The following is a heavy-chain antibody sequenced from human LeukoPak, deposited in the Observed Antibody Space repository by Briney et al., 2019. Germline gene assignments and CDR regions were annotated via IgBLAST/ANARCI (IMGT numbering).Heavy chain of an antibody. CDR2: ISSSGNTI. J-gene: IGHJ4*02. CDR3: ARLGGSGWYLDY. D-gene: IGHD6-19*01. Sequence: GGSLRLSCAASGFTFSDYHMSWIRQAPGKGLEWVSYISSSGNTIYYADSVKGRFTISRDNAKNSLFLQMNSLRAEDTAVYYCARLGGSGWYLDYWGQGTLVTVSS. V-gene: IGHV3-11*04. CDR1: GFTFSDYH.